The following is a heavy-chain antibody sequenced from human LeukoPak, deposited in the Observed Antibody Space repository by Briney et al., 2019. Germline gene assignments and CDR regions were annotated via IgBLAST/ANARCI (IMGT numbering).Heavy chain of an antibody. D-gene: IGHD3-22*01. CDR1: GFTFSSYA. V-gene: IGHV3-23*01. CDR3: AKEGPYYDSSVSYGYFDY. J-gene: IGHJ4*02. Sequence: AGSLRLSCAASGFTFSSYAMSWVRQAPGKGLEWVSAISGSGGSTYYADSVKGRFTISRDNSKNTLYLQMSSLRDEDTAVYYSAKEGPYYDSSVSYGYFDYWGQGTLVTVSS. CDR2: ISGSGGST.